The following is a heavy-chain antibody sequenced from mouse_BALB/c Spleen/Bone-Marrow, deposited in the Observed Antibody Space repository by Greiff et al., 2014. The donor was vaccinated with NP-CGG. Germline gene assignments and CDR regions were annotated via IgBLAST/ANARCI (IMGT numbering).Heavy chain of an antibody. Sequence: VKLVESGPGLVAPSQSLSITCTVSGFSLTDYGVSWIRQPPGKGLEWLGVIWGGGITYYNSTLKSRLSISKDNSKSQVLLKMNSLQTDDTAMYYCAKHDTTVVLDYWGQGTTLTVSS. CDR1: GFSLTDYG. CDR3: AKHDTTVVLDY. D-gene: IGHD1-1*01. V-gene: IGHV2-6-5*01. CDR2: IWGGGIT. J-gene: IGHJ2*01.